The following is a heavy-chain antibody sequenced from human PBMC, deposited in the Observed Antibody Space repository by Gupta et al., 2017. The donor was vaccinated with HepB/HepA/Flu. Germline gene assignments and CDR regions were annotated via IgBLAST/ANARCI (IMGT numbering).Heavy chain of an antibody. D-gene: IGHD2-2*01. Sequence: QVQLQQWGAGLLKPSETLSLTCAVYGGSFSGYYWSWIRQPPGKGLEWIGEINHRGSTNYNPSLKSRVTISVDKSKNQCSLKLSSVTAADTAVYYCARGLYVVGPAARWFDPWGQGTLVTVSS. CDR3: ARGLYVVGPAARWFDP. CDR2: INHRGST. J-gene: IGHJ5*02. V-gene: IGHV4-34*01. CDR1: GGSFSGYY.